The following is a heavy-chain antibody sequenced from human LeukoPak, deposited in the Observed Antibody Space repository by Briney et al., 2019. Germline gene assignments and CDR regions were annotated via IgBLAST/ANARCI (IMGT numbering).Heavy chain of an antibody. CDR2: ISLSGRFI. CDR3: AREMLVIPAAVDY. Sequence: PGGSLRLSCAASGFTFSSYSMNWVRQAPGKGLEWVASISLSGRFIYYADSLKGRFTISRDNAKNSVHLQVNSLRAEDTAVYYCAREMLVIPAAVDYWGQGTLVTVSS. CDR1: GFTFSSYS. J-gene: IGHJ4*02. D-gene: IGHD2-2*01. V-gene: IGHV3-21*01.